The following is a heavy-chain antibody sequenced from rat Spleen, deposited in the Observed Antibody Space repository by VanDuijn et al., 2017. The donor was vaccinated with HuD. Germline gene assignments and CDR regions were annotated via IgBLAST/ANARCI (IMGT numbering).Heavy chain of an antibody. CDR2: MYSAGST. D-gene: IGHD1-3*01. CDR1: VYSIKSSYR. J-gene: IGHJ4*01. V-gene: IGHV3-3*01. Sequence: EVQLQESGPGLVKPSQSLSLPCSVTVYSIKSSYRWNWIRKFPGNKLEWMGFMYSAGSTNYNPSLKGRVSITRDTSKNQFFLQVNSVTTEDTATYYCAKTTVAYYYIMDAWGQGASVTVSS. CDR3: AKTTVAYYYIMDA.